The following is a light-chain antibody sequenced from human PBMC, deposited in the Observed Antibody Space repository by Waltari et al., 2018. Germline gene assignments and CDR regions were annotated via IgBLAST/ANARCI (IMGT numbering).Light chain of an antibody. Sequence: QSALTQPASVSGTPGQSITISCTGTSSDIGSVSWYQQHPGMGPKRKFYEGTKRPSGLSNLFSDSKSGNTAALTISELQAEDDAGYYCCSFAGGSSWVFGGGTKVTVL. CDR2: EGT. J-gene: IGLJ3*02. CDR3: CSFAGGSSWV. V-gene: IGLV2-23*01. CDR1: SSDIGS.